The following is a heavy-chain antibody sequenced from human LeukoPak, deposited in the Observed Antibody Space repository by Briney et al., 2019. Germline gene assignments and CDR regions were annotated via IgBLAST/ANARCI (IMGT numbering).Heavy chain of an antibody. CDR2: ISPSGDIT. V-gene: IGHV3-23*01. D-gene: IGHD3-10*01. CDR3: AKNDAWLRFGE. Sequence: GGSLRLSCAASGFTFSNHGMNWVHQAPGKGLEWVSGISPSGDITYYADSVKGRFTISRDNSKNTLYLEVISLTAEDTAVYYCAKNDAWLRFGEWSQGTLVTVSS. CDR1: GFTFSNHG. J-gene: IGHJ4*02.